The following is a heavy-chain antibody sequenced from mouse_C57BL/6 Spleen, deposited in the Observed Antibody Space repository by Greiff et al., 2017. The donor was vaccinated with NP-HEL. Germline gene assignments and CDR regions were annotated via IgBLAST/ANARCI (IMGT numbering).Heavy chain of an antibody. D-gene: IGHD2-4*01. CDR2: INPSSGYT. CDR3: AYYDYDRAWFAY. Sequence: QVHVKQSGAELAKPGASVKLSCKASGYTFTSYWMHWVKQRPGQGLEWIGYINPSSGYTKYNQKFKDKATLTADKSSSTAYMQLSSLTYEDSAVYYCAYYDYDRAWFAYWGQGTLVTVSA. CDR1: GYTFTSYW. J-gene: IGHJ3*01. V-gene: IGHV1-7*01.